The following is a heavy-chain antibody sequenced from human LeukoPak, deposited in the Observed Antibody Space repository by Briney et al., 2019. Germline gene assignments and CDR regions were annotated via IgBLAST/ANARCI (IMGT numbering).Heavy chain of an antibody. CDR2: INTNTGNP. Sequence: ASVKVSCKASGYTFTSYGISWVRQAPGQGLEWMGRINTNTGNPTYAQGFTGRFVFSLDTSVSTAYLQISSLKAEDTAVYYCARKAETTYRYYMDVWGRGTTVTVSS. V-gene: IGHV7-4-1*02. J-gene: IGHJ6*03. CDR3: ARKAETTYRYYMDV. D-gene: IGHD4-11*01. CDR1: GYTFTSYG.